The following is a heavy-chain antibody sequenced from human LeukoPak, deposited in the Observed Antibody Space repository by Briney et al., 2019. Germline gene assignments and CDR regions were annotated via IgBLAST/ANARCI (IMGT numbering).Heavy chain of an antibody. D-gene: IGHD3-22*01. CDR3: AKTLTYYYDSSGSYEH. J-gene: IGHJ4*02. V-gene: IGHV3-9*01. CDR2: ISWNGGTM. CDR1: GFTFDDYA. Sequence: PGGSLRLSCAASGFTFDDYAMHWVRQAPGKGLEWVSGISWNGGTMGYADSVKGRFTISRDNAKKSVYLQMNSLRPEDTALYYCAKTLTYYYDSSGSYEHWGQGTLVTVSS.